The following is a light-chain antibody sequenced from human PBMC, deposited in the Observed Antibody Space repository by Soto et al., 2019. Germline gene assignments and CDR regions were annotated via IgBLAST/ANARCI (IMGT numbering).Light chain of an antibody. V-gene: IGKV3-15*01. CDR1: QSVSSN. J-gene: IGKJ1*01. Sequence: EIVMTQSPATLSVSPGERATLSCRASQSVSSNLAWYQKKPGQAPRLLIYGASTRATGIPARFSGSGSGTEFTLTISSLQSADFAVYYCQQYDNWWTFGQGTKVEIK. CDR3: QQYDNWWT. CDR2: GAS.